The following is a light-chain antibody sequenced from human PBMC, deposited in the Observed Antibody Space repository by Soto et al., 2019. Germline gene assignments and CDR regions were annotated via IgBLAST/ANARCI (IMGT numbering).Light chain of an antibody. CDR3: QTWATGIQV. J-gene: IGLJ2*01. V-gene: IGLV4-69*01. CDR2: LKSDGSH. Sequence: QPVLTQSPSASASLGAPVKLTCTLSSGHNTYSIAWHQQQPEKGPRFLMKLKSDGSHSRGDGIPDRFSGSSSGAERYLTISSLQSEDEADYYCQTWATGIQVFGGGTKLTVL. CDR1: SGHNTYS.